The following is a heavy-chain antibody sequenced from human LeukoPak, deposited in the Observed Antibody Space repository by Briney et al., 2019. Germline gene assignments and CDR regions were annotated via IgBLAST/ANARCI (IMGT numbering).Heavy chain of an antibody. Sequence: ASVKVSCKASGYTFTSYGISWLRQARGQGLEWMGWISAYNGNTNYAQKLQGRVTITTDTSTSTAYMELRSLRSDDTAVYYCARHVYSGGYSYGGYYFDYWGQGTLVTVSS. CDR1: GYTFTSYG. D-gene: IGHD5-18*01. CDR3: ARHVYSGGYSYGGYYFDY. J-gene: IGHJ4*02. CDR2: ISAYNGNT. V-gene: IGHV1-18*01.